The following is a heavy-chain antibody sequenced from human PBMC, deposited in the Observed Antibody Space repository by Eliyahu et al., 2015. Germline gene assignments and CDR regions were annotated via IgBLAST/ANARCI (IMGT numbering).Heavy chain of an antibody. V-gene: IGHV5-51*01. CDR3: ARRVSLHLNDYGDYLLDY. CDR1: GYXFTXYW. J-gene: IGHJ4*02. CDR2: IYPGDSDT. Sequence: EVQLVQSGAEVKKPGESXXXSCKGSGYXFTXYWXGWVRQMPGKGPEWMGVIYPGDSDTRXXPSFQGQVTISADKSISTAYLQWSSLKASDTAMYYCARRVSLHLNDYGDYLLDYWGQGTLVTVSS. D-gene: IGHD4-17*01.